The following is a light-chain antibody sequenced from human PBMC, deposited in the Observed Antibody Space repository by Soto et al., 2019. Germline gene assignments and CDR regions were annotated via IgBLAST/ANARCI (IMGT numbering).Light chain of an antibody. CDR2: KAS. J-gene: IGKJ1*01. CDR1: QTISSW. V-gene: IGKV1-5*03. Sequence: DIQMTQSPSTLSGSVGDRVTITCRASQTISSWLAWYQQKPWKAPKLLIYKASTLKSGVPSRFSGSGSGTEFTLPISSRQPDEFATYYCQHYNSYSEAFGQGTKVEL. CDR3: QHYNSYSEA.